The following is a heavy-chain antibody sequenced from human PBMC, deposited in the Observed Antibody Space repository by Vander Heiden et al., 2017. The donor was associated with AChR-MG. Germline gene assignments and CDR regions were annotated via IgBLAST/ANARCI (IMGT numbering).Heavy chain of an antibody. CDR3: ARPGVMWLLSGSFDY. V-gene: IGHV3-30-3*01. J-gene: IGHJ4*02. D-gene: IGHD3-16*02. Sequence: QVHLVESGGGVVQPGRSLRLSCAASGFPFSSYAMHWVRQAPGKGLEWVAVISYDGNNKNYAESVRGRFTISRDNSKNTLSLQMNSPRAEDTALYYCARPGVMWLLSGSFDYWGQGTLVTVSS. CDR1: GFPFSSYA. CDR2: ISYDGNNK.